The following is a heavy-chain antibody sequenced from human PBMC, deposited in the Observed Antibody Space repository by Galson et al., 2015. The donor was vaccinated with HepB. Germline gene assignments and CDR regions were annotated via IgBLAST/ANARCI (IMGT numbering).Heavy chain of an antibody. CDR1: GYTFTNYP. CDR2: INTNTGNP. Sequence: SVKVSCKASGYTFTNYPMIWVRQAPGQGLEWMGWINTNTGNPTYAQGFTGRFVFSLDTSVSTAYLQITSLRAEDTAVYYCARNGGFGGLWSWVDSWGQGTLVTVSS. CDR3: ARNGGFGGLWSWVDS. V-gene: IGHV7-4-1*02. D-gene: IGHD3-10*01. J-gene: IGHJ5*01.